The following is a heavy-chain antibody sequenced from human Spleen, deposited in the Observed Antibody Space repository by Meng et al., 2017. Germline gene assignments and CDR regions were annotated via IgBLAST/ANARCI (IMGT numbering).Heavy chain of an antibody. CDR2: INHSGST. D-gene: IGHD3-10*01. V-gene: IGHV4-34*01. Sequence: CAASGFTFSNAWMTWVRQAPGKGLEWIGEINHSGSTNYNPSLKSRVTISVDTSKNQFSLKLSSVTAADTAVYYCARVRHYYGSGRPIDYWGQGTLVTVSS. CDR1: GFTFSNAW. J-gene: IGHJ4*02. CDR3: ARVRHYYGSGRPIDY.